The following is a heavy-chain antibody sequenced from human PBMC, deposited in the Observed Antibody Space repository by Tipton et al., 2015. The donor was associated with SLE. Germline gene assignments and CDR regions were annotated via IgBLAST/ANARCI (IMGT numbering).Heavy chain of an antibody. J-gene: IGHJ3*02. D-gene: IGHD2-15*01. CDR3: ARAEGSWDAFDI. CDR2: IYYSGST. Sequence: TLSLTCVVSGASISTEGYSWSWIRQPPGRGLEWIGYIYYSGSTNYNPSLKSRVTISVDTSKNQFSLKLSSVTAADTAVYYCARAEGSWDAFDIWGQGTMVTVSS. V-gene: IGHV4-61*08. CDR1: GASISTEGYS.